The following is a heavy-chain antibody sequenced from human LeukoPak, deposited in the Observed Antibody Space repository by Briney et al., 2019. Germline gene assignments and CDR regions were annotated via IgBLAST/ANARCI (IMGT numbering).Heavy chain of an antibody. CDR3: ARRRFGELDY. V-gene: IGHV4-34*01. CDR2: INHSGST. D-gene: IGHD3-10*01. CDR1: GGSFSGYY. J-gene: IGHJ4*02. Sequence: KPSETLSLTCAVYGGSFSGYYWSWIRQPPGKGLEWIGEINHSGSTNYNPSLKSRVTISVDTSKNQFSLKLSSVTAADTAVYYCARRRFGELDYWGQGTLVTVSS.